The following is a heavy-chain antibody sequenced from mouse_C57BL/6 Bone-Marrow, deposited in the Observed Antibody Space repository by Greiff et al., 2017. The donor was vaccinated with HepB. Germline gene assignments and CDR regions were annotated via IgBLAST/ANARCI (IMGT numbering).Heavy chain of an antibody. CDR1: GFTFSSYA. CDR3: AREWLRYDYFDY. CDR2: ISDGGSYT. V-gene: IGHV5-4*01. Sequence: EVKLMESGGGLVKPGGSLKLSCAASGFTFSSYAMSWVRQTPEKRLEWVATISDGGSYTYYPDNVKGRFTISRDNAKNNLYLQMSHLKSEDTAMYYCAREWLRYDYFDYWGQGTTLTVSS. J-gene: IGHJ2*01. D-gene: IGHD2-2*01.